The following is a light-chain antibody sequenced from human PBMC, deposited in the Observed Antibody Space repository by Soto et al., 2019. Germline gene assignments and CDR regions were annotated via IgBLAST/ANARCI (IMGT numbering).Light chain of an antibody. Sequence: SVLTQPASVSGSPGQSITISCTGTSSDVGGYNYVSWYQQHPGKAPKLMIYEVSDRPSGVSNRFSGSKSGNTASLTISGLQAEDEADYYCSSYTSSSTEVFXGGTKVTVL. J-gene: IGLJ2*01. V-gene: IGLV2-14*01. CDR1: SSDVGGYNY. CDR3: SSYTSSSTEV. CDR2: EVS.